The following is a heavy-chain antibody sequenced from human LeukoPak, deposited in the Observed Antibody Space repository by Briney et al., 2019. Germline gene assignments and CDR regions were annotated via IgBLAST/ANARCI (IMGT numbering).Heavy chain of an antibody. CDR1: GFTFSTYG. J-gene: IGHJ4*02. V-gene: IGHV3-30*03. Sequence: QPGGSLRLSCAASGFTFSTYGMHWVRQAPGKGLEWVAVISFDGSNKYYADSVKGRFTISRDNAKNSLYLQMNSLRAEDTAVYYCARKNGLDYWGQGTLVTVSS. CDR2: ISFDGSNK. CDR3: ARKNGLDY.